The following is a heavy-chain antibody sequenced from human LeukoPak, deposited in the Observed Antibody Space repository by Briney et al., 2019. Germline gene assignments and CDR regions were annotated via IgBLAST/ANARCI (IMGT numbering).Heavy chain of an antibody. D-gene: IGHD3/OR15-3a*01. CDR1: GFTFSSYE. J-gene: IGHJ4*02. CDR2: ISSSGSTI. V-gene: IGHV3-48*03. Sequence: GGSLRLSCAASGFTFSSYEMNWVRQAPGKGLEWVSYISSSGSTIYYADSVKGRFTISRDNAKNSLYLQMNSLRAEDTALYYCARAGLVSNDYWGQGTLVTVCS. CDR3: ARAGLVSNDY.